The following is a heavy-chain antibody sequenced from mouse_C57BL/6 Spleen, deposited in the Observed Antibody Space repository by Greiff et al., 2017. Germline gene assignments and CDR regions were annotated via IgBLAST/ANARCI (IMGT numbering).Heavy chain of an antibody. CDR2: IYPGDGDT. V-gene: IGHV1-80*01. J-gene: IGHJ2*01. CDR1: GYAFSSYW. D-gene: IGHD1-1*01. Sequence: VQLVESGAELVKPGASVKISCKASGYAFSSYWMNWVKQRPGKGLEWIGQIYPGDGDTNYNGKFKGKATLTADKSSSTAYMQLSSLTSEDSAVYFCARGGYGSRGYYFDYWGQGTTLTVSS. CDR3: ARGGYGSRGYYFDY.